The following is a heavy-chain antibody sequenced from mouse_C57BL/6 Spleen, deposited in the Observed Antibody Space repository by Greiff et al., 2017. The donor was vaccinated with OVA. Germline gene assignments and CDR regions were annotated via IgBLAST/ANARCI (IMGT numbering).Heavy chain of an antibody. CDR2: IYPGDGDT. CDR1: GYAFSSSW. CDR3: ATYGSFYYFDY. Sequence: VQLQQSGPELVKPGASVKISCKASGYAFSSSWMNWVKQRPGKGLEWIGRIYPGDGDTNYNGKFKGKATLTADKSSSTAYMQLSSLTSEDSAVYFCATYGSFYYFDYWGQGTTLTVSS. V-gene: IGHV1-82*01. D-gene: IGHD1-1*02. J-gene: IGHJ2*01.